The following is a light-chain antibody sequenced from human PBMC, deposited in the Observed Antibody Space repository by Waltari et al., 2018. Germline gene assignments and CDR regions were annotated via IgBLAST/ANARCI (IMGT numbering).Light chain of an antibody. J-gene: IGKJ1*01. CDR2: DAS. CDR3: QNYVRLPAT. Sequence: EIVLTQSPCTLSLSPGERATLSCRASQSVGRSLSWYQQKPGQAPRLLIYDASRRATGIPDRFSGGGSGTDFSLTLNRLEPEDVAVYYCQNYVRLPATFGQGTKVEVK. CDR1: QSVGRS. V-gene: IGKV3-20*01.